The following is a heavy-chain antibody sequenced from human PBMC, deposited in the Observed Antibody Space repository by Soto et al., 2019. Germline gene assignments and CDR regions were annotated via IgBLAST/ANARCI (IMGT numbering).Heavy chain of an antibody. CDR3: ARRPNYYDSSGPRYYFDY. CDR2: IIPIFGTA. CDR1: GGTFSSYA. J-gene: IGHJ4*02. V-gene: IGHV1-69*13. D-gene: IGHD3-22*01. Sequence: GXSVKVSCRASGGTFSSYAISWVRQAPVQGLEWMGGIIPIFGTANYAQKFQGRVTITADESTSTAYMELSSLRSEDTAVYYCARRPNYYDSSGPRYYFDYWGQGTLVIVSS.